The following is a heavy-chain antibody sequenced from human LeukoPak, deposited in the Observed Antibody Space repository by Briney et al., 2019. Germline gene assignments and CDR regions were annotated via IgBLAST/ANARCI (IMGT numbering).Heavy chain of an antibody. CDR1: GGSFSGYY. J-gene: IGHJ4*02. V-gene: IGHV4-34*01. D-gene: IGHD6-13*01. CDR3: ARQSYSSSWYSRRGYYFDY. CDR2: ISHSGST. Sequence: SETLSLTCAVYGGSFSGYYWSWIRQPPGKGLEWIGEISHSGSTNYNPSLKSRVTISVDTSKNQCSLKLSSVTAADTVVYYCARQSYSSSWYSRRGYYFDYWGQGTLVTVSS.